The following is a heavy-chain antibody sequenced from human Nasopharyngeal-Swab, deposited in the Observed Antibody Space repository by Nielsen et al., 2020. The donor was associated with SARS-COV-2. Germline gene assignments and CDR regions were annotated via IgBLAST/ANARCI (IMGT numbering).Heavy chain of an antibody. D-gene: IGHD1-26*01. CDR3: SKTRYSGGYYALEN. Sequence: WIRQPPGKGLEWVAVISYDGSNKYYADSVKGRFTISRDNSKNTLYLQMNSLRAEDTAVYYCSKTRYSGGYYALENWGQGTLVTVFS. CDR2: ISYDGSNK. J-gene: IGHJ4*02. V-gene: IGHV3-30-3*02.